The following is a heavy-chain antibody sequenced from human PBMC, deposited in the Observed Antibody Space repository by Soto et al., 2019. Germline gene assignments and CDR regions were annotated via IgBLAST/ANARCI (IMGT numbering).Heavy chain of an antibody. D-gene: IGHD3-3*01. V-gene: IGHV3-30*18. Sequence: GGSLRLSCAASGFTFSSYGMHWVRQAPGKGLEWVAVISYGGSNKYYADSVKGRFTISRDNSKNTLYLQMNSLRAEDTAVYYCAKAYDFWSGYGEFVGAFDIWGQGTMVTVSS. CDR2: ISYGGSNK. CDR1: GFTFSSYG. J-gene: IGHJ3*02. CDR3: AKAYDFWSGYGEFVGAFDI.